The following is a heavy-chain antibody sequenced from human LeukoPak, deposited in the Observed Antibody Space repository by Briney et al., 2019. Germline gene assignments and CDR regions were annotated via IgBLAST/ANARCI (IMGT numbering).Heavy chain of an antibody. V-gene: IGHV3-48*02. Sequence: GGSLRLSCAASGFSFDTYGMNWVRQAPGKGLEWVSYTSTSSVTIYYADSVRGRFTISRDNAKNSLYLQMNSLRDEDTAVYYCARGQVDFDYWGQGTLVTVSS. D-gene: IGHD5-12*01. J-gene: IGHJ4*02. CDR1: GFSFDTYG. CDR3: ARGQVDFDY. CDR2: TSTSSVTI.